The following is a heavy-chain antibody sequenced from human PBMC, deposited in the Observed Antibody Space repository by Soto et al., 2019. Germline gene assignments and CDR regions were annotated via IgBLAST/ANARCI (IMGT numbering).Heavy chain of an antibody. D-gene: IGHD2-21*02. CDR3: ARDHLILPAHDFFYGSDV. Sequence: LRLSCEVSGFIFSMYSMSWVRQTPGKGLEWVAKIPQDGVDGHYADAVKGRFTISRDNGKNSLYLQMNNLRAEDTAVYYCARDHLILPAHDFFYGSDVWGQGTTVTVSS. CDR1: GFIFSMYS. CDR2: IPQDGVDG. J-gene: IGHJ6*02. V-gene: IGHV3-7*03.